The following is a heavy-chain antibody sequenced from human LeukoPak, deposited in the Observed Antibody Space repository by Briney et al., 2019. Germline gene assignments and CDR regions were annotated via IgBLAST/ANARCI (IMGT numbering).Heavy chain of an antibody. J-gene: IGHJ5*02. Sequence: SVKVSCKASGGTFSSYAISWVRQAPGQGLEWMGRIIPILGLANYAQKIQGRVTITADKSTRTAYMELSSLRSEDTAVYYCASGLYSRYDKFAHWFAPWGQGTLVTVSS. V-gene: IGHV1-69*04. CDR1: GGTFSSYA. D-gene: IGHD5-12*01. CDR3: ASGLYSRYDKFAHWFAP. CDR2: IIPILGLA.